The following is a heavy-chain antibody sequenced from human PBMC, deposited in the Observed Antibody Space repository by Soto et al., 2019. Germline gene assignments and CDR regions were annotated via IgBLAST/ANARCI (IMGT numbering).Heavy chain of an antibody. CDR2: INPSGGST. CDR1: GYTFTSYY. Sequence: GASVKVSCKASGYTFTSYYMHWVRQAPGQGLEWMGIINPSGGSTSYAQKFQGRVTMTRDTSTSTVYMELSSLRSEDTAVYYCARAITIFGVVILDYGMDVWGQGTTVTSP. D-gene: IGHD3-3*01. CDR3: ARAITIFGVVILDYGMDV. V-gene: IGHV1-46*01. J-gene: IGHJ6*02.